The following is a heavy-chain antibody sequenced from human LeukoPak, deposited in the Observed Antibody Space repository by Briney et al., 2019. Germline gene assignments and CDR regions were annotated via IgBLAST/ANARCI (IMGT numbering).Heavy chain of an antibody. D-gene: IGHD6-19*01. CDR2: TYYRSKWYD. J-gene: IGHJ4*02. Sequence: SQTLSLTCAISGDSVSSNGAAWNWIRQSPSRGLEWLGRTYYRSKWYDDYAVSVKSRITINPDTSLNQFSLHLNSVTPEDTAVYYCVRYSSAPRVFDYWGQGTLVTVSS. CDR3: VRYSSAPRVFDY. CDR1: GDSVSSNGAA. V-gene: IGHV6-1*01.